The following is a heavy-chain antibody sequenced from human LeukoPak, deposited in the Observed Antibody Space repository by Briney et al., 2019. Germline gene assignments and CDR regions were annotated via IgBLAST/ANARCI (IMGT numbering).Heavy chain of an antibody. CDR1: GYTFTGYY. CDR3: ARGRRIAAAGKIWFDP. V-gene: IGHV1-2*06. D-gene: IGHD6-13*01. CDR2: INPNSGGT. Sequence: ASVKVSCKASGYTFTGYYMHWVRQAPGQGLEWMGRINPNSGGTNYAQKFQGRVTMTRDTSISTAYMELSRLRSDDTAVYYRARGRRIAAAGKIWFDPWGQGTLVTVSS. J-gene: IGHJ5*02.